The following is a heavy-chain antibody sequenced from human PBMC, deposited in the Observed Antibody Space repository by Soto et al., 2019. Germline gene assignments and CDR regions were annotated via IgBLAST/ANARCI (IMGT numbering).Heavy chain of an antibody. Sequence: GGSLRLSCAASGFTFTRYSMNWVRQAPGKGLEWVSSISSTTNYIYYGDSMKGRFIISRDNFKNTLYLQMNNLRAEDTALYYCARGSGSLYYFHYWGQGTLVTVSA. J-gene: IGHJ4*02. D-gene: IGHD1-26*01. CDR1: GFTFTRYS. CDR2: ISSTTNYI. CDR3: ARGSGSLYYFHY. V-gene: IGHV3-21*04.